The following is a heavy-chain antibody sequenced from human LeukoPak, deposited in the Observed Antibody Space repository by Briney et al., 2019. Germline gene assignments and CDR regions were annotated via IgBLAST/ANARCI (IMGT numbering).Heavy chain of an antibody. Sequence: GGSLRLSCAASGFTFSSNWMHWVRQGPGKGLVWVSRINSDGSSISYADSVKGRFTISRDNSKNTLYLQLNSLRVDDAAIYYCAKHRRSTLVTAYFDSWGQGTLVTVSS. V-gene: IGHV3-74*01. J-gene: IGHJ4*02. CDR2: INSDGSSI. CDR1: GFTFSSNW. D-gene: IGHD2-21*02. CDR3: AKHRRSTLVTAYFDS.